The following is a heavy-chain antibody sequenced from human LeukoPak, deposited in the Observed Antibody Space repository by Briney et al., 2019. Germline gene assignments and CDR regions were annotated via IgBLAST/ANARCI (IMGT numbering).Heavy chain of an antibody. CDR1: GYTFTSYD. D-gene: IGHD6-19*01. CDR2: MNPNSGNT. V-gene: IGHV1-8*01. Sequence: ASVKVSCTASGYTFTSYDINWVRQATGQGLEWMGWMNPNSGNTGYAQTFQGRVTMTRNTSISTAYMELSSLRSEDTAVYYCARGGSGWYDHYYYYGMDVWGRGTTVTVSS. CDR3: ARGGSGWYDHYYYYGMDV. J-gene: IGHJ6*02.